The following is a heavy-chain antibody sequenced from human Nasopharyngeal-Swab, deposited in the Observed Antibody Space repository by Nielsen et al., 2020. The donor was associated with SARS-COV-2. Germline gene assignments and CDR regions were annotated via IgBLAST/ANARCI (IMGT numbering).Heavy chain of an antibody. D-gene: IGHD3-10*01. V-gene: IGHV3-23*01. CDR3: AKGSYYGSGTYKDYFDY. CDR2: LSGGGGTT. Sequence: GGSLRLSCAASGFSFYNYAMNWVRQAPGKGLEWVSALSGGGGTTSYADPVKGRFTISRDNLKNTLYLQMNSLTAEDTAIYYCAKGSYYGSGTYKDYFDYWGQGTLVTVSS. CDR1: GFSFYNYA. J-gene: IGHJ4*02.